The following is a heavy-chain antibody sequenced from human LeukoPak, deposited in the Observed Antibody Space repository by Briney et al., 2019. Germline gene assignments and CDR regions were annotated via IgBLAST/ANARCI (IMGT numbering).Heavy chain of an antibody. Sequence: GGSLRLSCAASGFTVSRNYMNWVRQAQGKGLEWVSGISGSAGGTYYADSVEGRFTISRDNSKNTLYLQMNSLRAEDTAVYFCAKVVFVLTNLYYFDCWGQGTLITVSS. CDR3: AKVVFVLTNLYYFDC. CDR1: GFTVSRNY. D-gene: IGHD3-10*01. V-gene: IGHV3-23*01. J-gene: IGHJ4*02. CDR2: ISGSAGGT.